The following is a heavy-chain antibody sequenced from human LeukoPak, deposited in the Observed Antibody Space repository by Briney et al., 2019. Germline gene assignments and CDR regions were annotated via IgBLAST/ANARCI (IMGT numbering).Heavy chain of an antibody. CDR2: IYYSGST. V-gene: IGHV4-30-4*01. CDR1: GGPISSGDYY. D-gene: IGHD1-26*01. J-gene: IGHJ6*02. CDR3: ARDYSGSYSNYYGMDV. Sequence: SETLSLTCTVSGGPISSGDYYWSWIRQPPGKXXXXXXYIYYSGSTYYNPSLKSRVTISVDTSKNQFSLKLSSVTAADTAVYYCARDYSGSYSNYYGMDVWGQGTTVTVSS.